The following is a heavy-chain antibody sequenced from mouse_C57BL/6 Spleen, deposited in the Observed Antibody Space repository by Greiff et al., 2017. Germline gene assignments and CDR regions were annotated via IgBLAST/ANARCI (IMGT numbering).Heavy chain of an antibody. Sequence: EVHLVESGGGLVQPGGSLSLSCAASGFTFTDYYMSWVRQPPGKALEWLGFIRNKANGYTTEYSASVKGRFTISRDNSQSILYLQMNALRAEDSATYYCARSPYGNFDWYFDVWGTGTTVTVSS. CDR3: ARSPYGNFDWYFDV. V-gene: IGHV7-3*01. CDR2: IRNKANGYTT. D-gene: IGHD2-1*01. CDR1: GFTFTDYY. J-gene: IGHJ1*03.